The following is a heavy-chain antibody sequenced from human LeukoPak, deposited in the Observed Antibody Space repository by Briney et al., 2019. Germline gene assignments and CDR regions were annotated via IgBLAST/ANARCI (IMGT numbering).Heavy chain of an antibody. D-gene: IGHD3-22*01. V-gene: IGHV4-34*01. J-gene: IGHJ3*02. CDR1: GGPFSGYY. CDR2: INNSGST. Sequence: PSETLSLTCAVYGGPFSGYYWSWSRAPPGGGLEWIGEINNSGSTNYNPSLKSRVTISLDTSRNQFSLKLNSVTAADTAVYYCAKSNGYGLIDIWGQGTMVTVSS. CDR3: AKSNGYGLIDI.